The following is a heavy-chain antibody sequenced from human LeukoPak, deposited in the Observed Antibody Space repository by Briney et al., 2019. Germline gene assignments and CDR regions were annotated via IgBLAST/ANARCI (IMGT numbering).Heavy chain of an antibody. D-gene: IGHD6-13*01. CDR2: IIGSGGDT. CDR1: GFTFSSYA. Sequence: PGRSLRLSCAASGFTFSSYAMSSVRQAPGKGLEWVSTIIGSGGDTYYADSVTGRFTISRDTSKNTLYLQMKSLRAEDTAVYYCAKAWAAAGTFASWGQGTLVTVSS. V-gene: IGHV3-23*01. J-gene: IGHJ4*02. CDR3: AKAWAAAGTFAS.